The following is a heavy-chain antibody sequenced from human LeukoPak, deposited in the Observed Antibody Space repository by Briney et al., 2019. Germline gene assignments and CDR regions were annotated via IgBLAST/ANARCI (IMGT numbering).Heavy chain of an antibody. CDR3: ARAEQYYYDSSLYYYYYGMDV. V-gene: IGHV3-66*01. CDR2: IYTGGST. Sequence: PGGSLRLSCAASGFAVGSKYMSWVRQAPGKGLEWVSVIYTGGSTHYPDSVKGRFTISRDDSKNTVSLQMNSLRVEDTAMYYCARAEQYYYDSSLYYYYYGMDVWGQGTTVTVSS. CDR1: GFAVGSKY. J-gene: IGHJ6*02. D-gene: IGHD3-22*01.